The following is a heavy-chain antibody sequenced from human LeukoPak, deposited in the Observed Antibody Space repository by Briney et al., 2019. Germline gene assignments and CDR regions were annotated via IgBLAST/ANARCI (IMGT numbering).Heavy chain of an antibody. CDR1: GFTFSSYG. D-gene: IGHD2-2*01. V-gene: IGHV3-23*01. CDR2: ISGSGGST. Sequence: PGGSLRLSCAASGFTFSSYGMSWVRQAPGKGLEWVSAISGSGGSTYYADSVKGRFTISRDNSKNTLYLQMDSLRAEDTAVYYCAKGGRPPAAMMVDYWGQGTLVTVSS. CDR3: AKGGRPPAAMMVDY. J-gene: IGHJ4*02.